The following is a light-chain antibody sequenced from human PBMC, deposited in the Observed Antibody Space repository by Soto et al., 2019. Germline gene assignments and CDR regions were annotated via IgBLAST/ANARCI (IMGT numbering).Light chain of an antibody. CDR2: AAS. J-gene: IGKJ5*01. Sequence: DIQMTQSPSSLSASVGVRVTITCRASQSISSYLNWYQQKPGKAPKLLIYAASSLQSGVPSRFSGSVSGTDFTLTISSLKPEEFATYYCQQSYSTLFGQGTGLDIX. CDR3: QQSYSTL. V-gene: IGKV1-39*01. CDR1: QSISSY.